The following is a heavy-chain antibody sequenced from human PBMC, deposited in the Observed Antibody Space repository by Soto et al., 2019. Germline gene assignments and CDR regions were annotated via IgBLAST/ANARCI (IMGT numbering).Heavy chain of an antibody. V-gene: IGHV3-66*04. J-gene: IGHJ4*02. CDR1: GFTVSSNY. CDR2: IYSGGST. D-gene: IGHD3-9*01. CDR3: ARLVLRYFDWLPYFDY. Sequence: GGSLRLSCAASGFTVSSNYMSWVRQAPGKGLEWVSVIYSGGSTYYADSVKGRFTISRDNSKNTLYLQMNSLRAEDTAVYYCARLVLRYFDWLPYFDYWAQGTLVTVSS.